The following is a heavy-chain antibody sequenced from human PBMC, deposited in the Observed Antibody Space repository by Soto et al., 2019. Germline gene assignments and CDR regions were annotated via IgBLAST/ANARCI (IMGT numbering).Heavy chain of an antibody. Sequence: SETLSLTCTVSGGSISSSSYYWGWIRQPPGKGLEWIGSIYYSGSTYYNPSLKSRVTISVDTSKNQFSLKLSSVTAADTAVYYCARHVTEAQKGSDAFDIWGQGTMVTVSS. CDR3: ARHVTEAQKGSDAFDI. CDR1: GGSISSSSYY. CDR2: IYYSGST. V-gene: IGHV4-39*01. J-gene: IGHJ3*02.